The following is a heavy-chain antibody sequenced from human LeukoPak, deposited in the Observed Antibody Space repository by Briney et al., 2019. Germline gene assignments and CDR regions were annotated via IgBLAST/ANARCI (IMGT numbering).Heavy chain of an antibody. V-gene: IGHV4-28*01. J-gene: IGHJ4*02. CDR1: GYSITSSGW. CDR3: ARKENVYYYFDY. CDR2: IYHSGTT. D-gene: IGHD3-10*01. Sequence: PSDTLSLTCAVSGYSITSSGWWGWIRQPPGKGLEWIGYIYHSGTTYYNPSLQSRVTMSVDTSKNQLSLKLSSVTAVDTAVYYCARKENVYYYFDYWGQGTLVTVSS.